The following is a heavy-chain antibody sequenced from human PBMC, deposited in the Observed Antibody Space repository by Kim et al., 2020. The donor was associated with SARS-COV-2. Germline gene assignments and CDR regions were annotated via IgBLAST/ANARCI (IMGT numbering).Heavy chain of an antibody. J-gene: IGHJ5*02. V-gene: IGHV4-59*13. CDR2: IYYSGST. CDR1: GGSISSYY. Sequence: SETLSLTCTVSGGSISSYYWSWIRQPRGKGLEWIGYIYYSGSTNYNPSLKSRVTISVDTSKNQFSLKLSSVTAADTAVYYCARGDYHYDFWSGDHNWFDPWGQGTLVTVSS. CDR3: ARGDYHYDFWSGDHNWFDP. D-gene: IGHD3-3*01.